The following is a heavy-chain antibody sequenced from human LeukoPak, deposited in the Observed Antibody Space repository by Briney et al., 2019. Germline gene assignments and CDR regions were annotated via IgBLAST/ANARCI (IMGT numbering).Heavy chain of an antibody. J-gene: IGHJ3*02. CDR3: ASYSGSYYSAFDI. CDR2: INPNSGGT. V-gene: IGHV1-2*06. CDR1: GYTFTGYY. Sequence: ASVKVSCKASGYTFTGYYMHWVRQAPGQGLEWMGRINPNSGGTNYAQKFQGRVTMTRDTSISTAYMELSRLRSDDTAVYYCASYSGSYYSAFDIWGQGTMVTVPS. D-gene: IGHD1-26*01.